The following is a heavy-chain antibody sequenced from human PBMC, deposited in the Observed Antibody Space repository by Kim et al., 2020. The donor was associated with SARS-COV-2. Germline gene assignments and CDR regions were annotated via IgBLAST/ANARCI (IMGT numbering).Heavy chain of an antibody. V-gene: IGHV3-30-3*01. J-gene: IGHJ6*02. CDR2: IAYDGSNK. Sequence: GGSLRLSCAASGFIFSSYAMNWVRQAPGKGLEWVAVIAYDGSNKYYANSVKGRFTISRDNSKNTLYLQMNSLRTDDTALYYCARLGEGFACSGGTCPAVWGQGTTVTVSS. CDR1: GFIFSSYA. CDR3: ARLGEGFACSGGTCPAV. D-gene: IGHD2-15*01.